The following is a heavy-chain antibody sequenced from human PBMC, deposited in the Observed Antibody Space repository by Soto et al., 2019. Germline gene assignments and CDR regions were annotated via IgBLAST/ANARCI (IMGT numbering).Heavy chain of an antibody. Sequence: QVQLVQSGAEVKKPGSSVKVSCTASGGTFSSYTISWVRQAPGQGLEWMGRIITILGIANYAQKCQGRVTITADKETSTAYMELSSLRSDDTAVYYWARATGSSSNYWYFYLLGRGTLVTASS. CDR3: ARATGSSSNYWYFYL. V-gene: IGHV1-69*02. J-gene: IGHJ2*01. CDR1: GGTFSSYT. D-gene: IGHD6-6*01. CDR2: IITILGIA.